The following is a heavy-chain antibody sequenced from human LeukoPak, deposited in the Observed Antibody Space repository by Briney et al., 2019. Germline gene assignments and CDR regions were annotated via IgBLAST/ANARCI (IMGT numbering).Heavy chain of an antibody. CDR1: GFTFDDYA. V-gene: IGHV3-9*01. CDR2: ISWNSGSI. CDR3: AKVGEGPFDY. J-gene: IGHJ4*02. Sequence: GRSLRLSCAASGFTFDDYAMHWVRQAPGKGLEWVSGISWNSGSIGYADSVKGRFTISRDNAKNSLYLQMNSLRAEDTALYYCAKVGEGPFDYWGQGTLVTVSS.